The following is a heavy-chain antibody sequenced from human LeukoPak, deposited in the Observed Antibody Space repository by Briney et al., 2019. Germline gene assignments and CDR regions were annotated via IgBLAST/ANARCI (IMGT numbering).Heavy chain of an antibody. CDR2: ISWNSGSI. V-gene: IGHV3-9*01. Sequence: PGGSLRLSCAASGFTFDDYAMHWVRQAPGKGLEWVSGISWNSGSIGYADSVKGRFTISRDNAKNSLYLQMNSLRAEDTAVYYCAKGRAHQDIVVVVAASLVGYFDYWGQGTLVTVSS. D-gene: IGHD2-15*01. CDR1: GFTFDDYA. J-gene: IGHJ4*02. CDR3: AKGRAHQDIVVVVAASLVGYFDY.